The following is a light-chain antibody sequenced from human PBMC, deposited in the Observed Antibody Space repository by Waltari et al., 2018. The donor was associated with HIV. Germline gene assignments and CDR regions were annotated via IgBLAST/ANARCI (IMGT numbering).Light chain of an antibody. CDR3: QSYDSGLSAYV. CDR2: GNT. Sequence: QSVLTQPPSVSGAPGQRVTIPCTRSSSNIGAGYDVTWFQQLPGTAPKLLIYGNTNRPSGVPDRFSGSKSGTSASLAITGLQAEDEGDYYCQSYDSGLSAYVFGTGTKVTVL. CDR1: SSNIGAGYD. V-gene: IGLV1-40*01. J-gene: IGLJ1*01.